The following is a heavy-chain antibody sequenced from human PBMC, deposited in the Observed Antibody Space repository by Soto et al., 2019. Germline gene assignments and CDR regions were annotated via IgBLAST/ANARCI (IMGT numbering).Heavy chain of an antibody. J-gene: IGHJ5*02. Sequence: GGSLRLSCTASGFNFNTYTMNWVRQAPGKGLEWIAYISGGSSTVYYADSVKGRFTVSRDNARKSPYLQMNSLRDDDTAVYYCVREEAPFPWGQGTLVTVSS. V-gene: IGHV3-48*02. CDR1: GFNFNTYT. CDR2: ISGGSSTV. CDR3: VREEAPFP.